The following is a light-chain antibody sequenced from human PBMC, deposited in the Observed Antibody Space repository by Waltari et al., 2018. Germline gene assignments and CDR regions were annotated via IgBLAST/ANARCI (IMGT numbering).Light chain of an antibody. J-gene: IGKJ1*01. CDR3: QQYHNWPRGM. CDR1: QIIGSH. Sequence: EIVLTQSPGTLSLSPGERVTLSCRASQIIGSHLAWYQQKPVQPPRLLIYGAATRASGIPARFSGSGSETDFTLTISSLQSEDSALYYCQQYHNWPRGMFGQGTKVEFK. CDR2: GAA. V-gene: IGKV3-15*01.